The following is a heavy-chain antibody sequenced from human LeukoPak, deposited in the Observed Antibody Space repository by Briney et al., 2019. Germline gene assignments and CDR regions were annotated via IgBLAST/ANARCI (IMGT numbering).Heavy chain of an antibody. V-gene: IGHV4-34*01. CDR2: INHSGST. Sequence: SETLSLTCAVYGGSFSGYYWSWIRQPPGKGLEWIGEINHSGSTNYNPSLKSRVTISVDTSKNQFSLKLSSVTAADTAVYYCARHPQYYYYYYMDVWGKGTTVTVSS. CDR3: ARHPQYYYYYYMDV. J-gene: IGHJ6*03. CDR1: GGSFSGYY.